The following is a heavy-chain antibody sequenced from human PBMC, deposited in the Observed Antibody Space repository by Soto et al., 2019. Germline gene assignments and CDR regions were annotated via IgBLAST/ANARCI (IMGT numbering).Heavy chain of an antibody. V-gene: IGHV4-59*01. CDR1: GASISDYF. D-gene: IGHD3-16*01. CDR3: ARGTYWGRDWCWTLDY. CDR2: FYYGETT. Sequence: SETLSLTCTVAGASISDYFWTWIRQPPGKGLEWIGYFYYGETTNKKSSLNSRFTVSVDTSKSQFSLKVTSVTTADTAVYYCARGTYWGRDWCWTLDYWGQGKMLTVSS. J-gene: IGHJ4*02.